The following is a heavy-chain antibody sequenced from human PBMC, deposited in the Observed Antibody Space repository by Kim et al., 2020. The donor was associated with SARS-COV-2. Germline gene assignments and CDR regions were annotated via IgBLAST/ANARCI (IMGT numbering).Heavy chain of an antibody. V-gene: IGHV3-43*01. CDR3: GQGHSSGYWPAIDS. Sequence: DSVKGRFTISRDRGKNTLYVQMNSLRSEDTAFYYCGQGHSSGYWPAIDSWGQGTLVTVSS. D-gene: IGHD3-22*01. J-gene: IGHJ4*02.